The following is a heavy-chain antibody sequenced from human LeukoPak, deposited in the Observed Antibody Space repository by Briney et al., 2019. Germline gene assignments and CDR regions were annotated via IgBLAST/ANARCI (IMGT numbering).Heavy chain of an antibody. D-gene: IGHD1-1*01. CDR1: GGSLSGYF. CDR3: ARHLLGSEATAHDY. CDR2: INHSGST. V-gene: IGHV4-34*01. Sequence: TSETLSLTCAVYGGSLSGYFWSWIRQPPGKGLEWIGEINHSGSTSHNPSLKSRVTISVDTSKNQFSLNLNSVTAADTAVYYCARHLLGSEATAHDYWGQGTLVTVSS. J-gene: IGHJ4*02.